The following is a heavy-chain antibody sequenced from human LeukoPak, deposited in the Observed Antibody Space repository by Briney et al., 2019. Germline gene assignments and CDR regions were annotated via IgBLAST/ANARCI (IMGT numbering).Heavy chain of an antibody. V-gene: IGHV4-30-4*08. CDR1: GGSISSGDYY. Sequence: PSETLSLTCTVSGGSISSGDYYWSWIRQPPGKGLEWIGYIYYSGSTYYNPSLKSRVTISVDTSKNQFSLKLSSVTAADTAVYYCARALNGILPLTWFDPWGQGTLVTVSS. J-gene: IGHJ5*02. CDR2: IYYSGST. CDR3: ARALNGILPLTWFDP. D-gene: IGHD2-8*01.